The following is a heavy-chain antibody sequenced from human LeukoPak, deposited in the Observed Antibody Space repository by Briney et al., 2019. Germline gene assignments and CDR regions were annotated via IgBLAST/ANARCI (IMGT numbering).Heavy chain of an antibody. J-gene: IGHJ6*02. V-gene: IGHV6-1*01. CDR2: TYYRSKWYN. CDR3: ARGGFLSRRAMYYYYRLGV. D-gene: IGHD3-16*01. CDR1: GDSVSSNSAA. Sequence: SQTLSLTCAISGDSVSSNSAAWNWIRQSPSRGLEWLGRTYYRSKWYNDYAVSVKSRISINPDTSKNQFSLQLNSVSPEDTAVYYCARGGFLSRRAMYYYYRLGVWGQGTTVTVSS.